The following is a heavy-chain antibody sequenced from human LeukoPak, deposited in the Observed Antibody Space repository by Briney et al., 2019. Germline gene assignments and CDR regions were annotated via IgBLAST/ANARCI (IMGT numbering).Heavy chain of an antibody. J-gene: IGHJ4*02. Sequence: SETLSLTSTVSGGSISSGSYYWSCTRQPAGKGLEWMGRIYTSGSTNYTPPRKNRVTISVDTSKNQFPLKLRSVTAADSAVLYCARDLVGAPDYWGERTLVTVSS. CDR2: IYTSGST. V-gene: IGHV4-61*02. D-gene: IGHD1-26*01. CDR3: ARDLVGAPDY. CDR1: GGSISSGSYY.